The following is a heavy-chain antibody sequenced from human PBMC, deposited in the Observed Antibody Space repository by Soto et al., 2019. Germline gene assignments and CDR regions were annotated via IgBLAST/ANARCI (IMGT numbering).Heavy chain of an antibody. D-gene: IGHD3-3*01. V-gene: IGHV4-31*03. CDR1: GGSISSGGYY. J-gene: IGHJ4*02. Sequence: SETLSLTCTVSGGSISSGGYYWSWIRQHPGKGLEWIGYIYYSGSTYYNPSLKSRVTISVDTSKNQFSLKLSSVTAADTAVYYCARTYYDFWSGYRNQYYFDYWGQGTLVTVS. CDR2: IYYSGST. CDR3: ARTYYDFWSGYRNQYYFDY.